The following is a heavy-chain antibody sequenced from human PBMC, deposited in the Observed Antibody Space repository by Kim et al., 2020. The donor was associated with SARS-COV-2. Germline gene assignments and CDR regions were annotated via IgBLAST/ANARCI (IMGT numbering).Heavy chain of an antibody. D-gene: IGHD2-8*02. CDR2: INQDGSEK. J-gene: IGHJ4*02. V-gene: IGHV3-7*05. CDR1: GFTFSDFW. Sequence: GGSLRLSCVASGFTFSDFWMGWVRQAPGRGLECVATINQDGSEKYYVDSLKGRFTISKDNTDDSLFLQMNSLRAEDTAIYYCVRLDWRRVANWGQGTQVT. CDR3: VRLDWRRVAN.